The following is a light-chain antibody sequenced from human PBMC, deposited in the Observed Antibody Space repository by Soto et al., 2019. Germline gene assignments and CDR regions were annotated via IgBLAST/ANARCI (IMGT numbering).Light chain of an antibody. Sequence: DIQMTQSPSSLSASVGARVSITCQASEDIRTSLSWFQHKPGRAPKLVIYGASYLETWVPSRFRGSGSEIDFTLPISSRQPDDIAPYYCQHYNNLPPFTFGPRTILDVK. CDR3: QHYNNLPPFT. CDR1: EDIRTS. J-gene: IGKJ3*01. CDR2: GAS. V-gene: IGKV1-33*01.